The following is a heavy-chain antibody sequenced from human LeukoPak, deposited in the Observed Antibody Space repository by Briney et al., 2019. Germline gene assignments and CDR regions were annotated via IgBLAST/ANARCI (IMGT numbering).Heavy chain of an antibody. D-gene: IGHD2-2*01. J-gene: IGHJ3*01. Sequence: PSETLSLTCTVSGGSISSGGYYWSWIRQHPGKGLEWIGYIYYSGSTYYNPSLKSRVTISVDTSKNQFSLKLSSVTAADTAVYYCARSTRSSTSVWGQGTMVTVSS. CDR2: IYYSGST. V-gene: IGHV4-31*03. CDR3: ARSTRSSTSV. CDR1: GGSISSGGYY.